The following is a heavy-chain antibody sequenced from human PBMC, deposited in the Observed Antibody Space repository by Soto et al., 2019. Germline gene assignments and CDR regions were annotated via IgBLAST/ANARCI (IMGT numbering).Heavy chain of an antibody. D-gene: IGHD5-18*01. Sequence: SETLSLTCAVYGGSFSSYHWSWIRQTPGKGLEWIGEINHLATTNYNPSLKSRVIISLDTPKNQFSLKLSSVTAADTAVYYCARGYDTALAPIFWGQGILVTVSS. CDR2: INHLATT. CDR1: GGSFSSYH. J-gene: IGHJ4*02. V-gene: IGHV4-34*01. CDR3: ARGYDTALAPIF.